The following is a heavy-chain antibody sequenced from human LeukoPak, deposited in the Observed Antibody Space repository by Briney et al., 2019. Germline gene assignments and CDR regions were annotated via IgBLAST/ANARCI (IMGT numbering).Heavy chain of an antibody. D-gene: IGHD1-7*01. J-gene: IGHJ5*02. CDR2: ISGSGGST. CDR1: GFTFSSYA. V-gene: IGHV3-23*01. CDR3: AKLPDHILELKTWFDP. Sequence: GGSLRLSCAASGFTFSSYAMSWVRQAPGKGLEWVSAISGSGGSTYYADSVKGRFTISRDNSKNTLYLQINSLRAEDTAVYYCAKLPDHILELKTWFDPWGQGTLVTVSS.